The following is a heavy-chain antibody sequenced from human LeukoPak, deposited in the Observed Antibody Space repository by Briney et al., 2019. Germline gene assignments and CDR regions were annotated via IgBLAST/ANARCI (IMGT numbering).Heavy chain of an antibody. J-gene: IGHJ4*02. D-gene: IGHD3-10*01. Sequence: SETLSLTCAVYGGSFSGYYWSWIRQPPGKGLEWIGEINHSGSTNYNPSLKSRVTISVDTSKNQFSLKLSSVTAADTAVYYGERVPRGEYWGQGTLVTVSS. CDR2: INHSGST. V-gene: IGHV4-34*01. CDR3: ERVPRGEY. CDR1: GGSFSGYY.